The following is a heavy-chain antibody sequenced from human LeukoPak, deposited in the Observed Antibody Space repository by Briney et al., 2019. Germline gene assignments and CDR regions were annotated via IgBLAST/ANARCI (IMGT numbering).Heavy chain of an antibody. J-gene: IGHJ6*02. CDR2: IYTSGST. V-gene: IGHV4-61*02. Sequence: SETLSLTCTVSGGSISSSSYYWSWIRQPAGKGLEWIGRIYTSGSTNYNPSLKSRVTISVDTSKNQFSLKLSSVTAADTAVYYCARGVFGVVPMDVWGQGTTVTVSS. CDR1: GGSISSSSYY. D-gene: IGHD3-3*01. CDR3: ARGVFGVVPMDV.